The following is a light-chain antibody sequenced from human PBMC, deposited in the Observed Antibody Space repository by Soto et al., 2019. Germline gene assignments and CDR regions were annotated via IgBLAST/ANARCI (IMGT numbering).Light chain of an antibody. Sequence: QSALTQPPSASGSPGQSVTISCTGTSSDVGGYSYVSWYQQHPGKAPKLMIYEVSKRPSGVPDRFSGSKSGNTASLTVSGLQAEDEADYYCSSYAGSNIHYVFGTGTKLTVL. CDR1: SSDVGGYSY. CDR2: EVS. J-gene: IGLJ1*01. CDR3: SSYAGSNIHYV. V-gene: IGLV2-8*01.